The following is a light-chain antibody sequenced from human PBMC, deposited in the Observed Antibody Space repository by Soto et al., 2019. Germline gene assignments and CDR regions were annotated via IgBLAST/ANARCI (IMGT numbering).Light chain of an antibody. V-gene: IGLV1-40*01. CDR2: GNT. Sequence: QSVLTQPPSVSGAPGQRVTISCTGSSSNIGAGYDVHWYQQLPGRAPKLLIYGNTNRPSGVPDRFSGPKSGTSASLAIPGPKAGDAGDQYGLPFARSWSSVFGGGAMWPVL. CDR3: LPFARSWSSV. CDR1: SSNIGAGYD. J-gene: IGLJ2*01.